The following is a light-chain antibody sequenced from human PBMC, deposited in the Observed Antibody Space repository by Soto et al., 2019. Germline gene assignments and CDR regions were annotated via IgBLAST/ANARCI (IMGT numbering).Light chain of an antibody. CDR2: DVS. J-gene: IGLJ2*01. CDR3: CSYAGSYTVV. V-gene: IGLV2-11*01. CDR1: SCDVGGYNY. Sequence: QSALTQPRSVSGSPGQSVTISCTGTSCDVGGYNYVSWYQQHPGKAPKLMIYDVSKRPSGVPDRFSGSKSGNTASLTISGLQAEDEADYYCCSYAGSYTVVFGGGTKVTVL.